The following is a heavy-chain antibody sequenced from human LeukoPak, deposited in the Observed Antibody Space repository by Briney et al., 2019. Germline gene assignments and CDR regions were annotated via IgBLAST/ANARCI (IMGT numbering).Heavy chain of an antibody. Sequence: TGGSLRLSCAASGFTFSSYAMHWVRQAPGKGLEWVAVISYDGSNKYYADSVKGRFTISRDNSKNTLYLQMNSLRAEDTAVYYCARDQQLDRYYYYMDVWGKGTTVTVSS. CDR1: GFTFSSYA. J-gene: IGHJ6*03. CDR3: ARDQQLDRYYYYMDV. CDR2: ISYDGSNK. V-gene: IGHV3-30*04. D-gene: IGHD6-6*01.